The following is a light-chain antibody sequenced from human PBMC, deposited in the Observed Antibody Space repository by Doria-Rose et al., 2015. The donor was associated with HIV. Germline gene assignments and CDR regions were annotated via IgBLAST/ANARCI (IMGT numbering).Light chain of an antibody. Sequence: QSPGTLSLSPGERATLSCRASQSFSSTYLAWYQQKPGQAPSLLIYDGSTRATGIPDRFSASGSGTDFTLAINRLEPEDSALYYCHQYGTSWTFGQGTKVEI. CDR3: HQYGTSWT. V-gene: IGKV3-20*01. J-gene: IGKJ1*01. CDR2: DGS. CDR1: QSFSSTY.